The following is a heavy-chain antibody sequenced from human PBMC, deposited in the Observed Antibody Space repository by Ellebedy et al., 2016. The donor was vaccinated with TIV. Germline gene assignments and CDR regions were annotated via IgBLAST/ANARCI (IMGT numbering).Heavy chain of an antibody. CDR3: AIDQGSGHSLPF. Sequence: PGGSLRLSCAASGFTFDTYAMHWVRQAPGKGLEWVSGISWNSGTVDYADSVKGRFTIPRDNAKNSLYLQMNSLRVEDSALYHCAIDQGSGHSLPFWGQGTLVTVSS. D-gene: IGHD6-19*01. J-gene: IGHJ4*02. V-gene: IGHV3-9*01. CDR1: GFTFDTYA. CDR2: ISWNSGTV.